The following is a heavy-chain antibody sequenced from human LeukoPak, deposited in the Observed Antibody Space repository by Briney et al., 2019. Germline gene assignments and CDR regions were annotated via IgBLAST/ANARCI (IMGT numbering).Heavy chain of an antibody. V-gene: IGHV1-2*02. J-gene: IGHJ6*03. CDR3: ARDYSSGSWGYYMDV. CDR2: INPNSGGT. CDR1: GYTFTGYY. Sequence: ASVKVSCKASGYTFTGYYMHWVRQAPGQGLEWMGWINPNSGGTNYAQKFQGRVTMTTDTSTSTAYMGLRSLRSDGTAVYYCARDYSSGSWGYYMDVWGKGTTVTISS. D-gene: IGHD3-10*01.